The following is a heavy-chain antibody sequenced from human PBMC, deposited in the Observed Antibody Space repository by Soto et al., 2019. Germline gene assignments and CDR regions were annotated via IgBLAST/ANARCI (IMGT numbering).Heavy chain of an antibody. V-gene: IGHV3-23*01. CDR2: ISGSGGST. CDR3: AKDLSLGYCTNGVCQRGLDY. J-gene: IGHJ4*02. Sequence: GESLKISCAASGFTFSSYAMSWVRQAPGKGLEWVSAISGSGGSTYYADSVKGRFTISRDNSKNTLYLQMNSLRAEDTAVYYCAKDLSLGYCTNGVCQRGLDYWGQGTLVTVSS. CDR1: GFTFSSYA. D-gene: IGHD2-8*01.